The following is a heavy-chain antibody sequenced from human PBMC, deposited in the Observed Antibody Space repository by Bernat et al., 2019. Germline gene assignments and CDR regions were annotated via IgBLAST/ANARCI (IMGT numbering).Heavy chain of an antibody. J-gene: IGHJ6*03. CDR2: ISSSSYI. CDR1: GFTFSSYS. V-gene: IGHV3-21*03. CDR3: TADIVVVPAAIHYYYMDV. D-gene: IGHD2-2*01. Sequence: EVQLVESGGGLVKPGGSLRLSCAASGFTFSSYSMNWVRQAPGKGLEWVSSISSSSYIYYAASVKGRFTLSRDNAKNSLYLQMHSLKTEDTAVYYCTADIVVVPAAIHYYYMDVWGKGTTVTVSS.